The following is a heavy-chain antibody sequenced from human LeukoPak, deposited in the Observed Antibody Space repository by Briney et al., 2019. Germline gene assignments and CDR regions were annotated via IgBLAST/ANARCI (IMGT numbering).Heavy chain of an antibody. CDR1: GFIFSDFW. Sequence: GGSLRLSCVASGFIFSDFWMSWVRQAPGKGLEWVSYVSGSSSTIFYADSVKGRFTISRDNAKNSVYLQVNSLRAEDTAVYYCAREVTAVDYWGQGTLVTVSS. J-gene: IGHJ4*02. V-gene: IGHV3-48*01. CDR2: VSGSSSTI. D-gene: IGHD2-21*02. CDR3: AREVTAVDY.